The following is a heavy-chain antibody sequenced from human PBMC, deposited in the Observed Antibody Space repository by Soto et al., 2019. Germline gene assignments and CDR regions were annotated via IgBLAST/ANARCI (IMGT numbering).Heavy chain of an antibody. J-gene: IGHJ4*02. CDR3: ARDQGGYYSPFDY. V-gene: IGHV3-21*01. D-gene: IGHD3-10*01. Sequence: GGSLRLSCAASGFTFSSYSMNWVRQAPGKGLEWVSSISSSSSYIYYADSVKGRFTISRDNAKNSLYLQMNSLRAEDTAVYYCARDQGGYYSPFDYWGQGTLVTV. CDR2: ISSSSSYI. CDR1: GFTFSSYS.